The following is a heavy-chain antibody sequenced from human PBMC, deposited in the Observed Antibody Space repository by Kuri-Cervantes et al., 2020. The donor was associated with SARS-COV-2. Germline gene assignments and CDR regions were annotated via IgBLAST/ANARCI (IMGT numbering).Heavy chain of an antibody. J-gene: IGHJ4*02. CDR2: IYYSGST. V-gene: IGHV4-39*01. CDR3: ARHRGNHVRFLEWLSPYFDY. D-gene: IGHD3-3*01. CDR1: GGSISSSSYY. Sequence: ESLKISCTVSGGSISSSSYYWGWIRQPPGKGLEWIGSIYYSGSTYYNPSLKSRVTISVDTSKNQFSLKLSSVTAADTAVYYCARHRGNHVRFLEWLSPYFDYWGQGTLVTVSS.